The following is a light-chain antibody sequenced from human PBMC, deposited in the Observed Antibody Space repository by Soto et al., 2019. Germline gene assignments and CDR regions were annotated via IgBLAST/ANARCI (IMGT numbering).Light chain of an antibody. CDR3: QQYYSYPPGT. CDR1: QGISSY. CDR2: AAS. J-gene: IGKJ1*01. Sequence: AIRMTQSPSSFSASTGDRVTITCRASQGISSYLAWYQQRPGKAPKLLIYAASTLQSGVPSRFSGSGSGTDFTLTISFLQSEDFATYYCQQYYSYPPGTFGQGTKVDIK. V-gene: IGKV1-8*01.